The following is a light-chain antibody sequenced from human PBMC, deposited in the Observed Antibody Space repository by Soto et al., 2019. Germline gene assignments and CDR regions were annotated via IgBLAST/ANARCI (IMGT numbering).Light chain of an antibody. V-gene: IGKV3-20*01. J-gene: IGKJ1*01. CDR2: GAS. CDR1: QSVISSY. Sequence: EIMLTQSPGTLSLSPGEGATLACRASQSVISSYFAWYQAKPGQAPRLLIYGASSRATGIPDRFSGSGSGTDFSLTISSVEPEDFAVYYCLQYARSSGTFGQGTKVEIK. CDR3: LQYARSSGT.